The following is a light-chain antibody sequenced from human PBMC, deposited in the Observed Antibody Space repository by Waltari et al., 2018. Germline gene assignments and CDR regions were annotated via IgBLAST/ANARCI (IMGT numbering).Light chain of an antibody. CDR2: DVD. J-gene: IGLJ2*01. V-gene: IGLV2-11*01. CDR1: SSDIGGYKY. CDR3: CSYSGRYTSV. Sequence: QSALTQPRSVSGSPGQSVTLSCTGTSSDIGGYKYVSWYQQHPGKAPKLVIYDVDKRPSGVPDRFSGSKAGNTASLTISGLQTDDDADYNCCSYSGRYTSVFGRGTRVTVL.